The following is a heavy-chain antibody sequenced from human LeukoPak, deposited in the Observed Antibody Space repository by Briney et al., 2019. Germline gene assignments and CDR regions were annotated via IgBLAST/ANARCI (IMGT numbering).Heavy chain of an antibody. J-gene: IGHJ4*02. CDR2: IHPDDSDT. CDR1: GCTFTSNW. V-gene: IGHV5-51*01. CDR3: ARLRDSSSWFFGY. D-gene: IGHD6-13*01. Sequence: GESLKISCKASGCTFTSNWIAWVRQKPGKGPEWIGIIHPDDSDTMYSPSFQGQVTVSVDKSMSTTFLQWSSLKTSDTATYYCARLRDSSSWFFGYWGQGTLVTVSP.